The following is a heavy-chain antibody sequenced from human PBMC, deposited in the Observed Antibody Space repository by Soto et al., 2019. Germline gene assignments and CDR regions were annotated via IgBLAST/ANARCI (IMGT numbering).Heavy chain of an antibody. CDR1: GYTFTSYA. J-gene: IGHJ4*02. Sequence: SVKVSCKASGYTFTSYAMHWVRQAPGQRLEWMGGIIPIFGTANYAQKFQGRVTITADESTSTAYMELSSLRSEDTAVYYCARDYDSSGKLDYWGQGTLVTVSS. D-gene: IGHD3-22*01. V-gene: IGHV1-69*13. CDR2: IIPIFGTA. CDR3: ARDYDSSGKLDY.